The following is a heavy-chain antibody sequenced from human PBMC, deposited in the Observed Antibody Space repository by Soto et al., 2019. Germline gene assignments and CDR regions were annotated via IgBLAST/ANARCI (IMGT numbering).Heavy chain of an antibody. CDR1: GDSVSSNTAA. CDR3: ARGVAGSRFDL. D-gene: IGHD6-19*01. V-gene: IGHV6-1*01. CDR2: TYYRSNWRH. Sequence: SETLSLTCAISGDSVSSNTAAWNWIRSSPSRDLEWLGRTYYRSNWRHDYAVSVKSRITVNPDTSKNHFSLQLNSVTPDDTAVYYCARGVAGSRFDLWGQGTLVTVS. J-gene: IGHJ4*02.